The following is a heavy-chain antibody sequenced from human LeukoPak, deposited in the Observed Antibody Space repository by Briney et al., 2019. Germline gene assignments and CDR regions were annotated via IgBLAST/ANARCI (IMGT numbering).Heavy chain of an antibody. CDR3: AREAAGGFIDY. CDR2: IEAHSGGT. D-gene: IGHD1-14*01. V-gene: IGHV3-23*01. Sequence: GGSLRLSCATSGFTFTNYAMSWVRQAPGRGLEWVSCIEAHSGGTYYADSVKGRFTVSRDNSKNTLYLQMNSLRAEDTAVYYCAREAAGGFIDYWGQGILVTVSS. J-gene: IGHJ4*02. CDR1: GFTFTNYA.